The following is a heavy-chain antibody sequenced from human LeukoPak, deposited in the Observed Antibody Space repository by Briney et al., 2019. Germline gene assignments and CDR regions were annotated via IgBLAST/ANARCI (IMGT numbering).Heavy chain of an antibody. J-gene: IGHJ1*01. CDR1: GFTFSDYY. CDR3: AKDLWELLTTPGYFQH. D-gene: IGHD1-26*01. Sequence: GGSLRLSCAASGFTFSDYYMSWIRQAPGKGLEWVSYISSSGSTIYYADSVKGRFTISRDNSKNTLYLQMNSLRAEDTAVYYCAKDLWELLTTPGYFQHWGQGTLVTVSS. V-gene: IGHV3-11*01. CDR2: ISSSGSTI.